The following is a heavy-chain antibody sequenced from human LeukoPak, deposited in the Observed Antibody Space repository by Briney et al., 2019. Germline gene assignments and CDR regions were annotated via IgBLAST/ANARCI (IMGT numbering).Heavy chain of an antibody. CDR1: GGSISSGGYS. D-gene: IGHD2-15*01. CDR3: ARGEGYCSGGSCYFDY. CDR2: IYHSGST. Sequence: PSETLSLTCAVSGGSISSGGYSWSWIRQPPGKGLEWIGYIYHSGSTYYNPSLKSRVTISVDRSKNQFSLKLSSVTAADTAVYYCARGEGYCSGGSCYFDYWGQGTLVTVSS. J-gene: IGHJ4*02. V-gene: IGHV4-30-2*01.